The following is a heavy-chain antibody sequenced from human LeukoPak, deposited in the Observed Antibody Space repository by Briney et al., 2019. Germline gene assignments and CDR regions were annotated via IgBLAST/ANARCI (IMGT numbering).Heavy chain of an antibody. CDR2: ISSSGDTI. V-gene: IGHV3-48*01. CDR1: GLAFSSYA. Sequence: PGGSLRLSCAASGLAFSSYAMNWVRQAPGKGLEWVSYISSSGDTIYYADSVKGRFTISRDNAKNSLYLQMSSLRAEDTAAYYCARGYYGSGTYRAMDVWGQGTTVTVSS. D-gene: IGHD3-10*01. J-gene: IGHJ6*02. CDR3: ARGYYGSGTYRAMDV.